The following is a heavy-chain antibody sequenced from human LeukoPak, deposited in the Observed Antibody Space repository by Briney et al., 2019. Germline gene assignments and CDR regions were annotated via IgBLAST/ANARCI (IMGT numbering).Heavy chain of an antibody. Sequence: SVKVSCKASGGTFNTYAISWVRQAPGQGLEWMEGIIPIFGTANYAQKFQGRVTITADESTSTAYMELSSLRSEDTAVYYCTRDGKYSYGNYYYYYYMDVWGKGTTVTVSS. J-gene: IGHJ6*03. CDR2: IIPIFGTA. D-gene: IGHD5-18*01. CDR3: TRDGKYSYGNYYYYYYMDV. V-gene: IGHV1-69*01. CDR1: GGTFNTYA.